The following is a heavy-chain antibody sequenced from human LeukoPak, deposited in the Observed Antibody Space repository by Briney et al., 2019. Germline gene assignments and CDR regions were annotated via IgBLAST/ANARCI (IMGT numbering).Heavy chain of an antibody. CDR1: GGSISSGGYS. Sequence: SQTLSLTCAVSGGSISSGGYSWSWLRQPPGKGLEWIGYIYHSGSTYYNPSLKSRVTISVDTSKNQFSLKLSSVTAADTAVYYCARDRYSSSWYADDISPEPPFDYWGQGTLVTVSS. J-gene: IGHJ4*02. CDR2: IYHSGST. V-gene: IGHV4-30-2*01. CDR3: ARDRYSSSWYADDISPEPPFDY. D-gene: IGHD6-13*01.